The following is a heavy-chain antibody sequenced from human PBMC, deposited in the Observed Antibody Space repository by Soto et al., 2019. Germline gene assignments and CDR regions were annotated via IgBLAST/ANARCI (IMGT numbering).Heavy chain of an antibody. D-gene: IGHD4-17*01. V-gene: IGHV3-23*01. Sequence: PGGSLRLSCAASGFTFSSYAMSWVRQAPGKGLEWVSAISGSGGSTYYADSVKGRFTISRDNSKNTLYLQMNSLRAEDTAVYYCPTTTVTFVIGLAFDIWGQGTMVPVSS. CDR2: ISGSGGST. J-gene: IGHJ3*02. CDR3: PTTTVTFVIGLAFDI. CDR1: GFTFSSYA.